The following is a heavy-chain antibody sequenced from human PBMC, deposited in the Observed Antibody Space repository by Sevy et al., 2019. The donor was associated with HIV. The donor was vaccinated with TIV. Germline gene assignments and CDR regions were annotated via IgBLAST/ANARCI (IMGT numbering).Heavy chain of an antibody. CDR3: VKPAGPYCSSTSCYVRYGYFQH. CDR2: ISSNGGST. Sequence: GGSLRLSCSASGFTFSSYAMHWVRQAPAKGLEYVSAISSNGGSTYYADSVKGRFTISRDNSKNTLYLQMSSLRAEDTAVYYCVKPAGPYCSSTSCYVRYGYFQHWGQGTLVTVSS. D-gene: IGHD2-2*01. V-gene: IGHV3-64D*06. J-gene: IGHJ1*01. CDR1: GFTFSSYA.